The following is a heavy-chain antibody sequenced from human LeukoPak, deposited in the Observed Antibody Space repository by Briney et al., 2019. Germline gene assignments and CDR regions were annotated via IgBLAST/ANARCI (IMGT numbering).Heavy chain of an antibody. CDR3: AKDQFSH. Sequence: GGSLRLSCAASGFTFSSSSMYWVRQGPGKGLEWVAVISYDGSNKYYADSVKGKFTISRDNSTNTLYLQMNSLRAEDAAVYDCAKDQFSHRGRGTLVTVSS. J-gene: IGHJ4*02. CDR2: ISYDGSNK. CDR1: GFTFSSSS. V-gene: IGHV3-30*18.